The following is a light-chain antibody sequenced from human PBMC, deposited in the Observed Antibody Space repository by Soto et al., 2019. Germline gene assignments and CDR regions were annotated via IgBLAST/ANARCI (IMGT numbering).Light chain of an antibody. CDR2: EVS. CDR3: SSYAGSYLFV. J-gene: IGLJ1*01. CDR1: SSDVGGYNY. V-gene: IGLV2-8*01. Sequence: QSVLTQPPSASGSPGQSVTISCTGTSSDVGGYNYVSWYQQHPGKAPKLMIYEVSKRPSGVPDRFSGSKSGNTASLTVSGLQAEDEADYYGSSYAGSYLFVFGTGTKVTVL.